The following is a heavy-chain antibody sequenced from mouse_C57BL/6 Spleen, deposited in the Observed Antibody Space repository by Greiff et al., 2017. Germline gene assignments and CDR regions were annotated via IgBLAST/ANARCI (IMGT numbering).Heavy chain of an antibody. Sequence: QVQLQQPGAELVKPGASVKMSCKASGYTFTSYWLTWAKQRPGKGLEWIGNICPGGGSTNYNEKFKSKATLTVDTSSSTAYMQLSSLTSEDSAVYYCAGGFTTVVATDFDVWGTGTTVTVSS. V-gene: IGHV1-55*01. CDR1: GYTFTSYW. CDR2: ICPGGGST. J-gene: IGHJ1*03. D-gene: IGHD1-1*01. CDR3: AGGFTTVVATDFDV.